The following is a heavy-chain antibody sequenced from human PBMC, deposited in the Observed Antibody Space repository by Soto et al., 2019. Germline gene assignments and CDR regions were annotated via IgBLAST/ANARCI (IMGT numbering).Heavy chain of an antibody. Sequence: GGSLRLSCAASGFTFSSYAMSWVRQAPGKGLEWVAVIWYDGSNKYYADSVKGRFTISRDNSKNTLYLQMNSLRAEDTAVYYCARDNYGMDVWGQGTTVTVSS. J-gene: IGHJ6*02. CDR1: GFTFSSYA. CDR3: ARDNYGMDV. V-gene: IGHV3-33*08. CDR2: IWYDGSNK.